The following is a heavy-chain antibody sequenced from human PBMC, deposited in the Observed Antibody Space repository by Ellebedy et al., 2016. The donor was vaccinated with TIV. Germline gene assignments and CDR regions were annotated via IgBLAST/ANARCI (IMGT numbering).Heavy chain of an antibody. CDR2: INNTGSTI. Sequence: GESLKISCAGSGFTFSDYFMTWVRQAPGKGLEWVSYINNTGSTIYYADSVKGRFTVARDNSKNSLFLQMNNLRAEDTAIYFCSRNPVGVGPAFDVWGQGTMVTVSS. V-gene: IGHV3-11*01. J-gene: IGHJ3*01. CDR1: GFTFSDYF. D-gene: IGHD4-23*01. CDR3: SRNPVGVGPAFDV.